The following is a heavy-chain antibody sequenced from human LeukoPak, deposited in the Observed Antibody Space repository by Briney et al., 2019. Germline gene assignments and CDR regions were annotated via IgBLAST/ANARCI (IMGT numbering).Heavy chain of an antibody. CDR1: GGSISIYY. V-gene: IGHV4-59*01. CDR3: ARESRRDGYKFDY. D-gene: IGHD5-24*01. J-gene: IGHJ4*02. Sequence: SETLSLTCTVSGGSISIYYWSWIRQPPGKGLEWIGYIYNSGNTNYNPSLRSRLTISVDTSKNQFSLKLSSVTAADTAVYYCARESRRDGYKFDYWGQGTLVTVSS. CDR2: IYNSGNT.